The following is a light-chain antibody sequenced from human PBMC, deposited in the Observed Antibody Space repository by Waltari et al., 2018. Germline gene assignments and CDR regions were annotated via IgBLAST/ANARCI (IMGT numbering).Light chain of an antibody. J-gene: IGKJ1*01. CDR3: QQSYNSPRT. V-gene: IGKV1-39*01. CDR2: AAS. CDR1: QSISSY. Sequence: DIQLTQSPSSLSASVGDRATIPCRASQSISSYLNWYQVKPGKAPKLLIYAASSLQSGVPSRFNGIGSGTDFTLTISSLQPEDFSTYYGQQSYNSPRTFGQGTKVEI.